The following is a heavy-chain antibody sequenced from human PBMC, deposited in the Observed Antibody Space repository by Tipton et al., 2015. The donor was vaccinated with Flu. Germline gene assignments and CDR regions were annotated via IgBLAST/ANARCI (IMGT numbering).Heavy chain of an antibody. D-gene: IGHD4-11*01. V-gene: IGHV4-38-2*02. J-gene: IGHJ5*02. CDR1: GNSIRSANYY. Sequence: TLSLTCTVSGNSIRSANYYWGWIQQPPGKGLEWIGNIFRTGSTYHNPSLKSRVTISINTSKNQFSLKVFSVTAADTAVYYCARRDYSNYVSDPKNWFDPWGQGILVTVSS. CDR2: IFRTGST. CDR3: ARRDYSNYVSDPKNWFDP.